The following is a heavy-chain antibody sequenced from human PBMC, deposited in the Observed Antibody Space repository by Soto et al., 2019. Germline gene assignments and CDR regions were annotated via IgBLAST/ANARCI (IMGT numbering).Heavy chain of an antibody. CDR2: IYHSGST. Sequence: SETLSLTCTVSGGSISSSNYYWGWIRQPPGKGLEWIGSIYHSGSTYYNPSLKSRVTISVDTSKNQFSLKLSSVTAADTAVYYCARDKITDLFDYWGQGTLVTVSS. D-gene: IGHD3-10*01. CDR3: ARDKITDLFDY. J-gene: IGHJ4*02. V-gene: IGHV4-39*02. CDR1: GGSISSSNYY.